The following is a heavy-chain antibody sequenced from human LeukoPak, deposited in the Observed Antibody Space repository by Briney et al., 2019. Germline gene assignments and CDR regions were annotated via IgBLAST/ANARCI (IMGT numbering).Heavy chain of an antibody. CDR3: ATGLVSAYEY. J-gene: IGHJ4*02. Sequence: GGSLRLSCAASGLTFTNYWMHWVRQAPGKGLVWVSRIHSDGINTVYADSVKGRFTISRDNAKNMLYLQMHSLRVEDTALYYCATGLVSAYEYWGRGTPVTVSS. D-gene: IGHD2-21*01. CDR1: GLTFTNYW. V-gene: IGHV3-74*01. CDR2: IHSDGINT.